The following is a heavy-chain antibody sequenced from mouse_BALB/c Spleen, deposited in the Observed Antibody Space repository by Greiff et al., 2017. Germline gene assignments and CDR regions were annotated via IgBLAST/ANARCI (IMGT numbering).Heavy chain of an antibody. CDR2: INPYNDGT. CDR3: ANRANWDYYDVDY. J-gene: IGHJ4*01. V-gene: IGHV1-14*01. CDR1: GYTFTSYV. D-gene: IGHD4-1*01. Sequence: EVQLQQSGPELVKPGASVKMSCKASGYTFTSYVMHWVKQKPGQGLEWIGYINPYNDGTKYNEKFKGKATLTSDKSSSTAYMELSSLTSEDSAVYDGANRANWDYYDVDYWGQGTTLTVSS.